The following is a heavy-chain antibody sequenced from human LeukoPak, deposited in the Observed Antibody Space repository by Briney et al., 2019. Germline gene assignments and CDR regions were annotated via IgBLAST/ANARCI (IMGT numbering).Heavy chain of an antibody. CDR2: IKEDGSEK. V-gene: IGHV3-7*01. CDR3: ARDKRGHHY. D-gene: IGHD2-15*01. J-gene: IGHJ4*02. CDR1: GFTVSRNY. Sequence: GVLRLSCAASGFTVSRNYMTWVRQAPGKGLEWVANIKEDGSEKNYVDSVEGRFTISRDNAKNSLFLEMNSLRAEDTAVYYCARDKRGHHYWGQGTLVTVSS.